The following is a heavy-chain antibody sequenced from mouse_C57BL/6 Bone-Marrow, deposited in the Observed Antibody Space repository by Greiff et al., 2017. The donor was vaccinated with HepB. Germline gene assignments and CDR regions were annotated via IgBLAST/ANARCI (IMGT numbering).Heavy chain of an antibody. J-gene: IGHJ4*01. CDR3: ARHGNYVYYAMDY. CDR2: ISSGGSYT. D-gene: IGHD2-1*01. CDR1: GFTFSSYG. Sequence: EAQGVESGGDLVKPGGSLKLSCAASGFTFSSYGMSWVRQTPDKRLEWVATISSGGSYTYYPDSVKGRFTISRDNAKNTLYLQMSSLKSEDTAMYYCARHGNYVYYAMDYWGQGTSVTVSS. V-gene: IGHV5-6*01.